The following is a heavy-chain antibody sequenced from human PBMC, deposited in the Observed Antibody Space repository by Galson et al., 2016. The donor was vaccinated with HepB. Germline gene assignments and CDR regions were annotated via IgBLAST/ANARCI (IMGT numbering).Heavy chain of an antibody. V-gene: IGHV4-38-2*02. Sequence: SGYSLSCGYYWGWIRPPPGKGLEWFGSSYHSGNTYYNPSLKDRVTISLDTSKNQFSMKLSAVTAADTAVYYCARGDWNYGFDYWGQGTLVTVSS. D-gene: IGHD1-7*01. CDR2: SYHSGNT. J-gene: IGHJ4*02. CDR1: GYSLSCGYY. CDR3: ARGDWNYGFDY.